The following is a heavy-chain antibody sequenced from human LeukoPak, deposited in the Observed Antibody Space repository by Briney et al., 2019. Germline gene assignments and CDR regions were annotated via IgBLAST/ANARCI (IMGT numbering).Heavy chain of an antibody. Sequence: GGSLRLSCAASGFTFSSYAMHWVRQAPGRGLEWVAVVSYDEINEYYADSGKGRFTISRDNSKNTLYLQMNSLRAEDTAVYYCARETGSAVGSTDFDYWGQGTLVTVSS. CDR3: ARETGSAVGSTDFDY. CDR1: GFTFSSYA. D-gene: IGHD4-17*01. V-gene: IGHV3-30-3*01. J-gene: IGHJ4*02. CDR2: VSYDEINE.